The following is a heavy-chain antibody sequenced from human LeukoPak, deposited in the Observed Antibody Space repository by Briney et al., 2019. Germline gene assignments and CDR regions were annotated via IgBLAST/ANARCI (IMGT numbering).Heavy chain of an antibody. J-gene: IGHJ5*02. CDR1: GFTFSNAW. V-gene: IGHV3-15*01. Sequence: PGGSLRLSCAASGFTFSNAWMSWVRQAPGKGLEWVGRIKSKTDGGTTDYAAPVKGRFTISRDDSKNTLYLQMNSLKTEDTAVYYWTTDHTIAVAGANWFDPWGQGTLVTVSS. D-gene: IGHD6-19*01. CDR3: TTDHTIAVAGANWFDP. CDR2: IKSKTDGGTT.